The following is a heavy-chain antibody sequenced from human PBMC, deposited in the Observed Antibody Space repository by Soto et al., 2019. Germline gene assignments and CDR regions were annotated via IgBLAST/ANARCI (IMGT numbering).Heavy chain of an antibody. CDR3: ARERSPYCSSTSCYGAAEYFQH. J-gene: IGHJ1*01. CDR2: ISSSGSTI. Sequence: PGGSLRLSCAASGFTFSDYYMSWIRQAPGKGLEWVSYISSSGSTIYYADSVKGRFTISRDNAKNSLYLQMNSLRAEDTAVYYSARERSPYCSSTSCYGAAEYFQHWGQGTLVTVS. V-gene: IGHV3-11*01. CDR1: GFTFSDYY. D-gene: IGHD2-2*01.